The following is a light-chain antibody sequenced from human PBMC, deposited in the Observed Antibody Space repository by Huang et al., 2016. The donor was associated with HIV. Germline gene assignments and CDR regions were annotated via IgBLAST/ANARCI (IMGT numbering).Light chain of an antibody. V-gene: IGKV1-27*01. Sequence: DIQMTQSPSSLSAFVGDTVTITCRASQVIGNSLAWYQQKPGRPPKLLIYVASTLQSRVPSRFSGGGSETDFPLTISILQTEDVATYYCQKYDSAPRTFGQGTSV. J-gene: IGKJ1*01. CDR1: QVIGNS. CDR2: VAS. CDR3: QKYDSAPRT.